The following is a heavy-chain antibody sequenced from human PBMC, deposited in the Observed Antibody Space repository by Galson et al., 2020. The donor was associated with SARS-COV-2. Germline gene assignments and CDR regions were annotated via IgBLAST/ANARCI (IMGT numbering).Heavy chain of an antibody. D-gene: IGHD1-26*01. CDR3: ARGWSGSYYYFDF. CDR1: GFTFDINA. Sequence: TEGSLRLSCAASGFTFDINAMHWVRQAPGKGLEWVAVISYDGNNQYYTDSVRGRFTISRDDSKNTLYLQMNSLRAEDTALYYCARGWSGSYYYFDFWGQGTLVTVSS. V-gene: IGHV3-30*14. CDR2: ISYDGNNQ. J-gene: IGHJ4*02.